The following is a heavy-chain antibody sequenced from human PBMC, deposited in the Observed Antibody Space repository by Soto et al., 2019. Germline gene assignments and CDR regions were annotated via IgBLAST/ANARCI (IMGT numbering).Heavy chain of an antibody. CDR3: ARGLPGLGYFSSNSCPHGYPYYFDY. Sequence: SETLSLTCAVYGGSFSGYYWSWIRQPPGKGLEWIGEINHSGYTNYNPSLESRVTISVDTSKSQFSLKLSSVTAADTAVFYCARGLPGLGYFSSNSCPHGYPYYFDYWGQGTLVTVSS. CDR1: GGSFSGYY. J-gene: IGHJ4*02. V-gene: IGHV4-34*01. CDR2: INHSGYT. D-gene: IGHD2-2*01.